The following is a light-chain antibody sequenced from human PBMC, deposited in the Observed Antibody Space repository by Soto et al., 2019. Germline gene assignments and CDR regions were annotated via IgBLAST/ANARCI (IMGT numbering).Light chain of an antibody. CDR3: SSYTSSNTLEV. J-gene: IGLJ1*01. CDR1: SRDVGGSNY. CDR2: EAS. V-gene: IGLV2-14*01. Sequence: QSALIQPASVSGSPGQSITISCTGTSRDVGGSNYVSWYQHHPHRAPKLLIYEASYRPSGVSSRFSGSKSGNTASLTISGLQAEDDADYYCSSYTSSNTLEVFGVGTKLTVL.